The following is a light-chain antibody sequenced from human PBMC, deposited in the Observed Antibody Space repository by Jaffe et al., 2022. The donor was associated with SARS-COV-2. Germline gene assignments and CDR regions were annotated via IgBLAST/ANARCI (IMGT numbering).Light chain of an antibody. CDR1: QSILYSSNNNNF. CDR3: QQYYRTPPT. Sequence: DIVLTQSPDSLAVSLGERATINCKSSQSILYSSNNNNFLAWYQQKPGQPPKLLIYWASTRESGVPDRFSGSGSGTDFTLTISSLQAEDVAVYYCQQYYRTPPTFGQGTKVEIK. V-gene: IGKV4-1*01. J-gene: IGKJ1*01. CDR2: WAS.